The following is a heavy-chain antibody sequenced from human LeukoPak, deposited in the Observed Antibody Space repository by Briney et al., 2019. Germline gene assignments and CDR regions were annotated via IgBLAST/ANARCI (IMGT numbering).Heavy chain of an antibody. D-gene: IGHD3-10*01. CDR2: INPNSGGT. CDR3: ARGAELLWFGELYSVANWFDP. V-gene: IGHV1-2*02. J-gene: IGHJ5*02. CDR1: GYTFTGYY. Sequence: ASVKVSCKASGYTFTGYYMHWVRQAPGQGLEWMGWINPNSGGTNYAQKFQGRVTMTRDTSTSTVYMELSSLRSEDTAVYYCARGAELLWFGELYSVANWFDPWGQGTLVTVSS.